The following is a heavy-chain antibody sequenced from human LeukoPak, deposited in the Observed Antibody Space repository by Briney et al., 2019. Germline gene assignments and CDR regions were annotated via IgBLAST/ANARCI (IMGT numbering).Heavy chain of an antibody. J-gene: IGHJ4*02. D-gene: IGHD3-10*01. CDR1: GCTFDDYA. CDR3: AKDRYYYGSGSCFDY. CDR2: ISGDGGST. Sequence: GGSLRLSCAASGCTFDDYAMHWVRQAPGKGLEWVSLISGDGGSTYYADSVKGRFTISRDNSKNSLYLQMNSLRTEDTALYYCAKDRYYYGSGSCFDYWGQGTLVTVSS. V-gene: IGHV3-43*02.